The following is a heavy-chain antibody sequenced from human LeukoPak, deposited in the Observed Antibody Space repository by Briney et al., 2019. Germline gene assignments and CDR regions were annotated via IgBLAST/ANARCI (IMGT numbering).Heavy chain of an antibody. J-gene: IGHJ4*02. V-gene: IGHV4-59*01. D-gene: IGHD6-19*01. CDR1: GGSISSYY. CDR3: AREKGSGSFDY. CDR2: IYYSGST. Sequence: SETLSLTCTVSGGSISSYYWSWIRQPPGKGVEWIGYIYYSGSTNYNPSLKSRVTISADTSKNQFSLKLSSVTAADTAVYYCAREKGSGSFDYWGQGTLVTVSS.